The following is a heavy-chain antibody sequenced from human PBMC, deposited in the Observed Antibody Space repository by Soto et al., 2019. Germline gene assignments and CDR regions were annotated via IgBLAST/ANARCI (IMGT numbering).Heavy chain of an antibody. CDR1: GGTFSRYT. CDR3: GRGSTLVRGAPSWFDH. Sequence: QVQLVQSGAEVKKPGSSVKVSCKASGGTFSRYTINWVRQAPGQGLEWMGRIIPIAAIANYTQKFQGRVRITVDKSSSRAYMELSRRRSEDTVVCCCGRGSTLVRGAPSWFDHWGQGTLFTCSS. J-gene: IGHJ5*02. D-gene: IGHD3-10*01. V-gene: IGHV1-69*02. CDR2: IIPIAAIA.